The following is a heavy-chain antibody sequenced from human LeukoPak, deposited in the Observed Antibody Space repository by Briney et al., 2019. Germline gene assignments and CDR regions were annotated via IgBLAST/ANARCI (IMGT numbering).Heavy chain of an antibody. CDR3: AKTYSRESGYDFFFHY. Sequence: GGSLRLSCAASGFSSSNYGFHWVRQAPGKGLDWVSAISYDGKNIHYADSVKGRFTISRDNSRNTVYLQMNSLRVEDTAVYYCAKTYSRESGYDFFFHYWGQGTRVTVSS. CDR2: ISYDGKNI. D-gene: IGHD5-12*01. J-gene: IGHJ4*02. CDR1: GFSSSNYG. V-gene: IGHV3-33*06.